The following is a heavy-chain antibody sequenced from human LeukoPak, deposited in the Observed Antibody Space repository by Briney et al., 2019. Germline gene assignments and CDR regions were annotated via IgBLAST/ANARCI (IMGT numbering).Heavy chain of an antibody. CDR2: ISYDGSSK. J-gene: IGHJ4*02. Sequence: PGRPLRLSCAASGFTFSTYAMHWVRQAPGKGLEWVAVISYDGSSKYYADSVKGRFTISRDNSKNTLYLQMNSLRAEDTAVYYCAKTAGIAAAADFDYWGQGILVTVSS. CDR3: AKTAGIAAAADFDY. CDR1: GFTFSTYA. D-gene: IGHD6-13*01. V-gene: IGHV3-30*04.